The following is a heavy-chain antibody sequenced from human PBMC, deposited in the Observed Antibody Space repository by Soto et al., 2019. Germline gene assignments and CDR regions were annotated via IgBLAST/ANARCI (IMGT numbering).Heavy chain of an antibody. J-gene: IGHJ4*02. CDR1: GGSISSYY. D-gene: IGHD3-22*01. CDR2: IYYSGST. V-gene: IGHV4-59*08. Sequence: SETLSLTCTVSGGSISSYYWSWIRQPPGKGLEWIGYIYYSGSTNYNPSLKSRVTISVDTSKNQFSLKLRSVTAADTAVYYCARHHYYDSSGYYYYFDYWGQGTLVTVSS. CDR3: ARHHYYDSSGYYYYFDY.